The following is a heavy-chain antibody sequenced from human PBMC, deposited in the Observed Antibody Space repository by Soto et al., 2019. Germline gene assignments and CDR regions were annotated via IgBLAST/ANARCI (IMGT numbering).Heavy chain of an antibody. CDR1: GFTFSSYS. Sequence: EVQLVESGGGLVQPGGSLRLSCAASGFTFSSYSMNWVRQAPGKGLEWVSYISSSSSTIYYADSVKGRFTISRDNAKNSLYLQMNSLIDEDTAVYYCARGEPGYYYGMDVWGQGTTVTVSS. J-gene: IGHJ6*02. D-gene: IGHD3-16*01. CDR2: ISSSSSTI. CDR3: ARGEPGYYYGMDV. V-gene: IGHV3-48*02.